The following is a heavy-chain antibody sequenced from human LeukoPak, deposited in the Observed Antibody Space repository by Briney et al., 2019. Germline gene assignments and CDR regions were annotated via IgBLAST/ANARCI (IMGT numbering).Heavy chain of an antibody. CDR1: EFIFGAHW. J-gene: IGHJ4*02. D-gene: IGHD3-10*01. CDR2: INQDGSEK. V-gene: IGHV3-7*01. Sequence: PGGSLRLSRAASEFIFGAHWMTWVRQAPGKGLEWVANINQDGSEKYYVDSVKGRFTISRDNAKKSLFLQMNGLTAEDTALYYCVRSLGWSGTRDYWGQGTLVTVSS. CDR3: VRSLGWSGTRDY.